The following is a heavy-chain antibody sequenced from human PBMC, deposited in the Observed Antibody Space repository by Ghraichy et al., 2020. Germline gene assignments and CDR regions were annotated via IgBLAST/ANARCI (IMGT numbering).Heavy chain of an antibody. CDR2: IGTLGDT. D-gene: IGHD1-14*01. J-gene: IGHJ6*02. Sequence: GGSLRLSCAASGFTFRNYDMHWVRQTTGNGLEWVSSIGTLGDTFYPASVKGRFTISRENDKNSVYLQMNNLGAGDTAVYFCARASETLTTCHWRCGVDAWGQGTTVTVSS. CDR3: ARASETLTTCHWRCGVDA. V-gene: IGHV3-13*01. CDR1: GFTFRNYD.